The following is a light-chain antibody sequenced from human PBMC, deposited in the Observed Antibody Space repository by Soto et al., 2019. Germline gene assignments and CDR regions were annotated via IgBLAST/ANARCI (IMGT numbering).Light chain of an antibody. CDR2: AAS. V-gene: IGKV1-39*01. Sequence: DIQMTQSPSSLSASLGERATITCRASQSISRYLNWYQQKPGKAPKLLIYAASSLQSGVPSSFSGSGSGTDFILTISSLQHEDFANYYCQQSYSTFTWTCGQGTKVDIK. J-gene: IGKJ1*01. CDR1: QSISRY. CDR3: QQSYSTFTWT.